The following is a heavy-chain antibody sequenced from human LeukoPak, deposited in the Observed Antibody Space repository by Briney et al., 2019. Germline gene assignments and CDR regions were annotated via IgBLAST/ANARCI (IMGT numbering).Heavy chain of an antibody. Sequence: ASVKVSCKASGYTFTGYYVHWVRQAPGQGLERMGRINPNSGDTNYAQKFQGRVTMTRDTSISTAYMELSRLRSDDTAVYYCARDYCGGDCFPDYWGQGTLVTVSS. CDR2: INPNSGDT. D-gene: IGHD2-21*02. CDR3: ARDYCGGDCFPDY. CDR1: GYTFTGYY. J-gene: IGHJ4*02. V-gene: IGHV1-2*06.